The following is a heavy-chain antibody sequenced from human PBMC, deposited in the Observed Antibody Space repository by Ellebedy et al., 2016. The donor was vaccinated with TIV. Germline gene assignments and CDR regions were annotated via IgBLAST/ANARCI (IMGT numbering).Heavy chain of an antibody. CDR2: IYSCGST. Sequence: PGGSLRLSCAASGFTVSSYYMSWVRQAPGKGLEWVSIIYSCGSTYYGDSVQGRFTISRDNSKNTLFLQMNSLRAEDTAVYFCARDVATIPLMVSGYGMDVWGRGTTVAVSS. D-gene: IGHD2-8*01. J-gene: IGHJ6*02. CDR1: GFTVSSYY. CDR3: ARDVATIPLMVSGYGMDV. V-gene: IGHV3-66*01.